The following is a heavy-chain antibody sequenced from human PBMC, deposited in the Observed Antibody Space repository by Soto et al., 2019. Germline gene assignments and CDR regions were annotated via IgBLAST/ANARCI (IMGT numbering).Heavy chain of an antibody. V-gene: IGHV4-4*02. CDR1: GGSISSTNW. CDR3: ARGWWEREGYVMDV. J-gene: IGHJ6*02. Sequence: SETLSLTCVVSGGSISSTNWWTWVRQTPGKGLEWIGEVYHTGSTKYNPSLKNRVTISLDKSNNQFSLNLKSVTAADTAVYYCARGWWEREGYVMDVWGQGTTVTVSS. CDR2: VYHTGST. D-gene: IGHD1-26*01.